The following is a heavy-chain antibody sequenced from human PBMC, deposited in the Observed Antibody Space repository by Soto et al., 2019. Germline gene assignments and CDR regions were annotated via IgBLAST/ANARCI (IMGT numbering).Heavy chain of an antibody. Sequence: ASVKVSCKASGYTFTSYGISWVRQAPGQGLEWMGWISAYNGNTNYAQKLQGRVTMTTDTSTSTAYMELRSLRSDDTAVYYCARDKWAGSGQWLWNYWGQGTLVTVSS. D-gene: IGHD6-19*01. J-gene: IGHJ4*02. CDR2: ISAYNGNT. CDR3: ARDKWAGSGQWLWNY. V-gene: IGHV1-18*01. CDR1: GYTFTSYG.